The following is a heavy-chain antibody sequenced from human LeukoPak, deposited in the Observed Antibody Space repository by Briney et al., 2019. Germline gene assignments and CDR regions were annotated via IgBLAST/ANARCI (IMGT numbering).Heavy chain of an antibody. D-gene: IGHD1-26*01. J-gene: IGHJ6*02. CDR1: GFTFSSYS. CDR2: ISSSSSYI. V-gene: IGHV3-21*01. CDR3: ARDLGHYGMDV. Sequence: GGSLRLSCAASGFTFSSYSMNWVRQAPGKGLEWVSSISSSSSYIYYADSVKGRFTISRDNAKNSLYLQMNSLRAEDTAVYYCARDLGHYGMDVWGQGTTVTVSS.